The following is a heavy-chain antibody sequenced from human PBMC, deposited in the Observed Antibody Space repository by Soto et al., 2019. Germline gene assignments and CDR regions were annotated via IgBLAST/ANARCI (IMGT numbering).Heavy chain of an antibody. CDR2: IHPGDSDT. Sequence: GESLKISCQGSGYSFTNYWVGWVRQIPGRGLEWMGIIHPGDSDTRYSPFFQGQVTISADKSISTAYLQWSSLKASDTAMYYCARHNRYSSTWFEGWFDPWGQGTLVTDSS. CDR1: GYSFTNYW. D-gene: IGHD6-13*01. J-gene: IGHJ5*02. V-gene: IGHV5-51*01. CDR3: ARHNRYSSTWFEGWFDP.